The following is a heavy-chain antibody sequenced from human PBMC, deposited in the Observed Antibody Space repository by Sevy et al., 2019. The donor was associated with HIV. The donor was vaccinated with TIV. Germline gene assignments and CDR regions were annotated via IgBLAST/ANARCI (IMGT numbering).Heavy chain of an antibody. V-gene: IGHV3-30*02. CDR1: GFTFSEYG. CDR3: AKNTAAVGTGGFDY. D-gene: IGHD6-13*01. J-gene: IGHJ4*02. Sequence: GGSLRLSCAASGFTFSEYGMHWVRQAPGKGLEWVTFIQYDGRNTHYADSVKGRFTISRDNSKNTLYLQMNSLRGDDTAVYYCAKNTAAVGTGGFDYWGQGALVTVSS. CDR2: IQYDGRNT.